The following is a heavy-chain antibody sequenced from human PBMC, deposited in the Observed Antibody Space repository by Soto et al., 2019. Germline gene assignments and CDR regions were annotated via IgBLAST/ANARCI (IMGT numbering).Heavy chain of an antibody. CDR1: GGSFSGYY. D-gene: IGHD3-3*01. V-gene: IGHV4-34*01. CDR3: ARGVGRADDFWSGYYPRYYCYYMDV. J-gene: IGHJ6*03. CDR2: INHSGST. Sequence: QVQLQQWGAGLLKPSETLSLTCAVYGGSFSGYYWSWIRQPPGKGLEWIGEINHSGSTNYNPSLKSRVTISVDTSKNQFSLKLSSVTAADTAVYYCARGVGRADDFWSGYYPRYYCYYMDVWGKGTTVTVSS.